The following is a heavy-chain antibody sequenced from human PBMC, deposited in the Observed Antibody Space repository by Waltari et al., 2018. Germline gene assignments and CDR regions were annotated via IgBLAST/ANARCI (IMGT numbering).Heavy chain of an antibody. CDR3: VRGCAGGACYSDTYYSMDV. CDR1: GGSINNYY. V-gene: IGHV4-59*04. CDR2: ISYSGIT. Sequence: QVQLQESGPGLVKPSETLSLTCPGSGGSINNYYWSWIRQPPGKRLEWIGYISYSGITDYNSPLESRVTMSVDTSRSQFSLKLRSVTDADTATYYCVRGCAGGACYSDTYYSMDVWGKGTTVTVSS. J-gene: IGHJ6*03. D-gene: IGHD2-21*02.